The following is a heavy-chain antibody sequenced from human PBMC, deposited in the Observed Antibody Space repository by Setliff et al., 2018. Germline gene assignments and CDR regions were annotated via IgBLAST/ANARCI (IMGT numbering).Heavy chain of an antibody. D-gene: IGHD2-8*01. V-gene: IGHV1-3*01. CDR2: INAGNGDT. Sequence: ASVKVSCKASGATFSSYAIHWVRQAPGQRLEWMGWINAGNGDTKYSQDFQGRVTMTWDTSTNIAYMELSGLRYADSAIYYCIMNMVRPVTGLDCWGPGTLVTVSS. CDR1: GATFSSYA. J-gene: IGHJ4*02. CDR3: IMNMVRPVTGLDC.